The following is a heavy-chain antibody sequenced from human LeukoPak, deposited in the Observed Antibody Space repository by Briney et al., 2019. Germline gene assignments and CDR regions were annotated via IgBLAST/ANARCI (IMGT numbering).Heavy chain of an antibody. CDR1: GGSISSSSYY. J-gene: IGHJ4*02. CDR2: IYYSGST. CDR3: ARRGLYYYDSSGHFDY. D-gene: IGHD3-22*01. Sequence: PSETLSLTCTASGGSISSSSYYWGWIRQPPGKGLEWIGSIYYSGSTYCNPSLKSRVTISVDTSKNQFSLKLSSVTAADTAVYYCARRGLYYYDSSGHFDYWGQGTLVTVSS. V-gene: IGHV4-39*01.